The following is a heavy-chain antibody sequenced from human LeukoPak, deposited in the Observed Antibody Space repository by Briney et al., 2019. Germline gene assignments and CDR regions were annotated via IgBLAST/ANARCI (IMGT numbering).Heavy chain of an antibody. J-gene: IGHJ5*02. Sequence: SETLSLTCTVSGGSISSYYWSWIRQPPGKGLEWIGYIYYSGSTNYNPSLKGRVTISVDTPKNQFSLKLSSVTAADTAVYYCARGELRFLFDPWGQGTLVTVSS. V-gene: IGHV4-59*08. CDR3: ARGELRFLFDP. D-gene: IGHD3-3*01. CDR1: GGSISSYY. CDR2: IYYSGST.